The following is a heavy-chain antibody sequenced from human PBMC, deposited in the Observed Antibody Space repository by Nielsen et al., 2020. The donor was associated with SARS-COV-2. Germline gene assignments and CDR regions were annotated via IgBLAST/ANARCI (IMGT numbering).Heavy chain of an antibody. CDR2: TYYRSKWYT. CDR3: ARGYCSPHMCYNDAFDI. D-gene: IGHD2-15*01. CDR1: GDSVSSNSAA. V-gene: IGHV6-1*01. J-gene: IGHJ3*02. Sequence: SETLSLTCALSGDSVSSNSAAWNWIRQSPSRGLEWLGRTYYRSKWYTYYAVSMKSRININSDTSKNQLSLQLNTVTPEDTAVYYCARGYCSPHMCYNDAFDIWGQGTMVFVSS.